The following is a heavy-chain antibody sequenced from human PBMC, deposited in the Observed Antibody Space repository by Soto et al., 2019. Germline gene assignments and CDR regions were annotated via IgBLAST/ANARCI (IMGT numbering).Heavy chain of an antibody. CDR2: INHSGST. D-gene: IGHD5-18*01. J-gene: IGHJ6*02. CDR1: GGSFSGYY. Sequence: PSETLSLTCAVYGGSFSGYYWSWIRQPPGKGLEWIGEINHSGSTNYNPSLKSRVTISVDTSKNQFSLKLSSVTAADTAVYYCARGIWIRGYYYYGIDVWGQGTTVTVYS. V-gene: IGHV4-34*01. CDR3: ARGIWIRGYYYYGIDV.